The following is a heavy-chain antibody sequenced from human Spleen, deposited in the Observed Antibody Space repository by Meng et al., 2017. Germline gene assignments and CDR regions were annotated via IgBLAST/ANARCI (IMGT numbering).Heavy chain of an antibody. J-gene: IGHJ4*02. Sequence: GESLKISCAASGFTFSDYWMLWVRQAPGKGLVWVSRINGDGSITGYADSVKGRFTISRDNSKNTLYLQMNSLRAEDTAVYYCAKDRSASSGWSGAYWGQGTLVTVSS. CDR3: AKDRSASSGWSGAY. CDR2: INGDGSIT. V-gene: IGHV3-74*01. D-gene: IGHD6-19*01. CDR1: GFTFSDYW.